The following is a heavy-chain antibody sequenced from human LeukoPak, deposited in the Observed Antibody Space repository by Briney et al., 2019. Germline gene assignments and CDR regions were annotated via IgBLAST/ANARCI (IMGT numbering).Heavy chain of an antibody. CDR1: GDSMASTSHF. J-gene: IGHJ4*02. D-gene: IGHD3-22*01. V-gene: IGHV4-39*07. CDR3: VRGGNYYDKSGYFGFDY. Sequence: SETLSLTCTVSGDSMASTSHFWDWVRQPPGKGLEWLGSIYYRGSTYYKPSLKSRVTISVDTSKNQFSLKLTSVTAADTAVYYCVRGGNYYDKSGYFGFDYWGQGTLVTVSS. CDR2: IYYRGST.